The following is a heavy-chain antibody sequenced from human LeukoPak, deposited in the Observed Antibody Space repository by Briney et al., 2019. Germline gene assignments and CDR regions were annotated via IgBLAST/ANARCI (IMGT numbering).Heavy chain of an antibody. D-gene: IGHD5-12*01. CDR1: GITFSRYA. V-gene: IGHV3-23*01. CDR2: ISDSGADT. CDR3: AKMGWTAYDYTNY. Sequence: PGGSLRLSCAASGITFSRYAMSWVRQAPGKGLEWVSVISDSGADTCYTDSVKGRFTISRDSSKNTLYLQMNSLRAEDTAVYYCAKMGWTAYDYTNYWGQGTLVTVSS. J-gene: IGHJ4*02.